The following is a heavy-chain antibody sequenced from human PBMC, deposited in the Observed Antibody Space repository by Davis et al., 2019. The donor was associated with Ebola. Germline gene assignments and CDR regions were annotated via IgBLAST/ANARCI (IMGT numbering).Heavy chain of an antibody. D-gene: IGHD6-6*01. Sequence: SVKVSCKASGGPFNTYSITWVRQAPGQGLEWMGRMIAIFNTSNYAQNFQDRVTFTADKSTNTAYMELSSLKSEDTAIYYCARTLRAGRSFHFWGQGTLVTVSS. CDR2: MIAIFNTS. V-gene: IGHV1-69*06. J-gene: IGHJ4*02. CDR1: GGPFNTYS. CDR3: ARTLRAGRSFHF.